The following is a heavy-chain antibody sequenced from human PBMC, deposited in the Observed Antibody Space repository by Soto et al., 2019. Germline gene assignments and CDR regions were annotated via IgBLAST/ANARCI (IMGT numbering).Heavy chain of an antibody. CDR1: GYTFTSYD. CDR3: ARVGYCTNGVCYAYFDY. J-gene: IGHJ4*02. D-gene: IGHD2-8*01. Sequence: ASVKVSCKASGYTFTSYDINCVRQATEQGLEWMGWMNPNSGNTGYAQKFQGRVTMTRNTSISTAYMELSSLRSEDTAVYYCARVGYCTNGVCYAYFDYWGQGTLVTVSS. V-gene: IGHV1-8*01. CDR2: MNPNSGNT.